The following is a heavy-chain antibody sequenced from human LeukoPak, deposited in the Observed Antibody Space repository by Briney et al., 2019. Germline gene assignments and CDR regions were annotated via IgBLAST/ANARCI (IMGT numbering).Heavy chain of an antibody. CDR2: ISGSGGST. V-gene: IGHV3-23*01. CDR3: AKAPRPGHYHYGMDV. Sequence: PGGSLRLSCAASGFTFSSYAMSWVRQAPGKGLEWVSAISGSGGSTYYADSVKGRFTISRDNSKNTLYLQMNSLRAEDTAVYYCAKAPRPGHYHYGMDVWGQGTTVTVSS. J-gene: IGHJ6*02. CDR1: GFTFSSYA.